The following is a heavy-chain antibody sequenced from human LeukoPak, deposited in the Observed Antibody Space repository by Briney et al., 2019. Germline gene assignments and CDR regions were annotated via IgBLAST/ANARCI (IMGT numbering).Heavy chain of an antibody. CDR3: ARLLPMTTVTTGMVDY. CDR2: INHSGST. J-gene: IGHJ4*02. Sequence: KASETLSLACAVYGGSFSGYYWSWIRQPPGKGLEWIGEINHSGSTNYNPSLKSRVTISVDTSKNQFSLKLSSVTAADTAVYYCARLLPMTTVTTGMVDYWGQGTLVTVSS. V-gene: IGHV4-34*01. CDR1: GGSFSGYY. D-gene: IGHD4-11*01.